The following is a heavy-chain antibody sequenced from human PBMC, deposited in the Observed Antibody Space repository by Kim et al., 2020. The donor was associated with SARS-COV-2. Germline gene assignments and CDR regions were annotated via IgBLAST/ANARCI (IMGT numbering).Heavy chain of an antibody. V-gene: IGHV3-33*01. J-gene: IGHJ4*02. CDR1: GFTFSSYG. CDR3: ARDLFIYYYDSSGYSLDY. Sequence: GGSLRLSCAASGFTFSSYGMHWVRQAPGKGLEWVAVIWYDGSNKYYADSVKGRFTISRDNSKNTLYLQMNSLRAEDTAVYYCARDLFIYYYDSSGYSLDYWGQGTLVTVSS. D-gene: IGHD3-22*01. CDR2: IWYDGSNK.